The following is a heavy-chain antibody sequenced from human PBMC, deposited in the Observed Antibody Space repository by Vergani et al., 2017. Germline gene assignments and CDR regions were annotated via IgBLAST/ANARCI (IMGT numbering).Heavy chain of an antibody. J-gene: IGHJ4*02. CDR2: INPSGGHT. V-gene: IGHV1-46*03. Sequence: QVQVVQSGAEVKKSGASVKVSCKTSGYTFSNYYMHWVRQAPGQGLEWMGIINPSGGHTNYGKKFQGRVTMTRDTSKSTVYMDLSSLRSEDTAIYYGARGDYGILTGYRYWGQGTLVTVSA. D-gene: IGHD3-9*01. CDR1: GYTFSNYY. CDR3: ARGDYGILTGYRY.